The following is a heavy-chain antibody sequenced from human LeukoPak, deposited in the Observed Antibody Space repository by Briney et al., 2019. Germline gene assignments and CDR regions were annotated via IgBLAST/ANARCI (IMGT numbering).Heavy chain of an antibody. Sequence: SVKVSCKASGYTFTSYGISWVRQAPGQGLEWMGGIIPIFGTANYAQKFQGRVTITADESTSTAYMELSSLRSEDTAVYYCAREVVAAAGTYYFDYWGQGTLVTVSS. CDR1: GYTFTSYG. J-gene: IGHJ4*02. D-gene: IGHD6-13*01. CDR2: IIPIFGTA. V-gene: IGHV1-69*13. CDR3: AREVVAAAGTYYFDY.